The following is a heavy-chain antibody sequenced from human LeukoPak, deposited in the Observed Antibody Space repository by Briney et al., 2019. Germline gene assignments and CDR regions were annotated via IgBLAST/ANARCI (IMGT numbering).Heavy chain of an antibody. CDR2: ISSSSSSI. J-gene: IGHJ3*02. CDR3: ARGSWNYAFDI. CDR1: EFTFSSYT. D-gene: IGHD1-7*01. V-gene: IGHV3-21*01. Sequence: GGSLRLSSAASEFTFSSYTLNWVRQAPGQGLQWVSSISSSSSSIYYADSVKGRFTISRDNAKNSLYLQMNSLGAGDTAVYYCARGSWNYAFDIWGQGTMVTVSS.